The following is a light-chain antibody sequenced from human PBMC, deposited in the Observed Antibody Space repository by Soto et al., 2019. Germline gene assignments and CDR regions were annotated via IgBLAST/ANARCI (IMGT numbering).Light chain of an antibody. CDR1: QSVSSRY. CDR2: GAS. V-gene: IGKV3D-20*02. J-gene: IGKJ5*01. CDR3: QQRSNPTPMT. Sequence: IFLTLSPGTLSLSPGERATLSCRASQSVSSRYFAWYQQNPGQAPRLTIDGASTRATCIPDRFSGRGSRRDFTLTITSQEPEQFGVDSGQQRSNPTPMTFGQGTRLHI.